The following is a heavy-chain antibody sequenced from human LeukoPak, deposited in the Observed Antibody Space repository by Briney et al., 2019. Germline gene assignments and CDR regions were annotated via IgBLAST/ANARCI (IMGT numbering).Heavy chain of an antibody. D-gene: IGHD2-2*01. V-gene: IGHV4-34*01. CDR3: ARVLGCSSTSCATDDAFDI. J-gene: IGHJ3*02. CDR1: GGSFSGYY. CDR2: INHSGST. Sequence: SETLSFTCAVYGGSFSGYYWSWIRQPPGKGLEWIGEINHSGSTNYNPSLKSRVTISVDTSKNQFSLKLSSVTAADTAVYYCARVLGCSSTSCATDDAFDIWGQGTMVTVSS.